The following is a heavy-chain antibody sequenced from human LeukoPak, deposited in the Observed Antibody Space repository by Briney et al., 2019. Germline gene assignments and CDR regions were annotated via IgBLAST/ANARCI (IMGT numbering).Heavy chain of an antibody. V-gene: IGHV4-34*01. J-gene: IGHJ4*02. D-gene: IGHD3-22*01. Sequence: PSETLSLTCAVYGGSFSGYYWSWIRQPPGKGLEWIGEINHSGSTNYNPSLKSRVTISVDTSKNRFSLKLSSVTAADTAVYYCARLRRLKPRLYYYDSSGYYYFDYWGQGTLVTVSS. CDR2: INHSGST. CDR3: ARLRRLKPRLYYYDSSGYYYFDY. CDR1: GGSFSGYY.